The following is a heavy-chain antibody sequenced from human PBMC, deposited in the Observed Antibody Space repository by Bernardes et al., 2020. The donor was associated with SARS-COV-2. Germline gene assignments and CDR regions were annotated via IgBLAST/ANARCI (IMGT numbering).Heavy chain of an antibody. CDR2: ISQDGSEK. D-gene: IGHD3-22*01. CDR1: GFTFSRYW. J-gene: IGHJ4*02. CDR3: ARSSGFNDY. Sequence: SLRRSWAASGFTFSRYWMRWVRQVPGRGLEWVASISQDGSEKNYLDSVRGRFTISRDNAKSSLYLQMDSLRDEDTAVYYCARSSGFNDYWGQGTLVTVSS. V-gene: IGHV3-7*03.